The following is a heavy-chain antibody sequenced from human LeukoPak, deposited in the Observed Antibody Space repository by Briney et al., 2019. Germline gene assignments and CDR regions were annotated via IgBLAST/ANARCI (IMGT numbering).Heavy chain of an antibody. CDR1: GYTFTSYD. Sequence: ASVNVSCKASGYTFTSYDINWVRQATGQELEWMGWMNPNSGNTGYAQKFQGRVTITRNTSISTAYMELSSLRSEDTAVYYCARGGPSGYYSYYYYYYMDVWGKGTTVTVSS. CDR3: ARGGPSGYYSYYYYYYMDV. V-gene: IGHV1-8*03. CDR2: MNPNSGNT. D-gene: IGHD3-22*01. J-gene: IGHJ6*03.